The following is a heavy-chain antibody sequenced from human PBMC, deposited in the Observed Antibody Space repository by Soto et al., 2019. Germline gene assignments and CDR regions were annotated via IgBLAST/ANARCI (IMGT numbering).Heavy chain of an antibody. J-gene: IGHJ5*01. D-gene: IGHD6-19*01. V-gene: IGHV3-30*18. Sequence: QVQLVESGGGVVQPGRSLRLSCAASGFTFSNYAIHWVRQAPGKGLEWVAVISHDGDSQYYGDSVKGRFTISRDNSKNTVYLQMNSLRGEDTAVYFCAKDVAGPSNGFDSWGQGTLVTVSS. CDR2: ISHDGDSQ. CDR1: GFTFSNYA. CDR3: AKDVAGPSNGFDS.